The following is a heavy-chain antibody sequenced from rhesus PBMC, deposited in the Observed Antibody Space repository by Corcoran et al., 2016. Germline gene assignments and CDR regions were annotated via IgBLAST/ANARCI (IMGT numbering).Heavy chain of an antibody. V-gene: IGHV4-169*01. Sequence: QLQLQESGPGLVKPSETLSVTCAVSGGSINSSYWSWIRQAPGKGLEWIWYIYGSGSSTNYNPSLKSRVTLSVDTSKNQLSLKLSSVTTADTAVYYCARTLYSNYLDYWGQGVLVTVSS. CDR2: IYGSGSST. CDR1: GGSINSSY. CDR3: ARTLYSNYLDY. D-gene: IGHD4-23*01. J-gene: IGHJ4*01.